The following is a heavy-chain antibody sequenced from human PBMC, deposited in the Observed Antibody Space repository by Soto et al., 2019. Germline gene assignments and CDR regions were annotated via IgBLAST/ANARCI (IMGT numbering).Heavy chain of an antibody. CDR1: GFTFSSYA. Sequence: GGSLRLSCAASGFTFSSYAMSWVRQAPGKGLEWVSAISGSGGSTYYADSVKGRFTISRDNSKNTLYLQMNSLRAEDTAVYYCAKDVADVWLPEMSFDYWGQGTLVTVSS. CDR3: AKDVADVWLPEMSFDY. CDR2: ISGSGGST. J-gene: IGHJ4*02. V-gene: IGHV3-23*01. D-gene: IGHD5-18*01.